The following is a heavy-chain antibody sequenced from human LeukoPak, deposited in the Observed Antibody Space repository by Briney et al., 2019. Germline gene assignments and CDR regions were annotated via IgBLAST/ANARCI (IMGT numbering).Heavy chain of an antibody. CDR3: ASKYYDFWSGYYYGMDV. D-gene: IGHD3-3*01. Sequence: SETLSLTCTVSGGSISSGGYYWSWIRQRPGKGLEWIGYIYYSGSTNYNPSLKSRVTISVDTSKNQFSLKLSSVTAADTAVYYCASKYYDFWSGYYYGMDVWGQGTTVTVSS. CDR1: GGSISSGGYY. V-gene: IGHV4-30-4*08. CDR2: IYYSGST. J-gene: IGHJ6*02.